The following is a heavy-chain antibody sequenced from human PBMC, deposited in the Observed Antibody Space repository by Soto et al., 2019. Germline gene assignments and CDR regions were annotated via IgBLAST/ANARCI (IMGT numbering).Heavy chain of an antibody. J-gene: IGHJ6*02. CDR1: GGSISSGGYY. D-gene: IGHD4-4*01. CDR3: ARVPFTVSEGYYYYGMDV. Sequence: SETLSLTCTVSGGSISSGGYYWSWIRQHPGKGLEWIGYIYYSGSTYYNPSLKSRVTISVDTSKNQFSLKLSSVTAADTAVYYCARVPFTVSEGYYYYGMDVWGQGTTVTVSS. CDR2: IYYSGST. V-gene: IGHV4-31*03.